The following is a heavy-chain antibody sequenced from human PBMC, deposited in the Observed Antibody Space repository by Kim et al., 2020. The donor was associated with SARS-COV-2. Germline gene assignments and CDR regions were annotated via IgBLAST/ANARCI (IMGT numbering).Heavy chain of an antibody. J-gene: IGHJ5*02. Sequence: ASVKVSCKASGYTFTSNSMHWVRQAPGQRLEWMGWINAGNGDTKYSQKLQGRVTIIRDTSASTAYMELSSLRSEDTAVYYCARSPGSGTYWSWFDPWGQGTLVTVSS. CDR3: ARSPGSGTYWSWFDP. CDR1: GYTFTSNS. CDR2: INAGNGDT. V-gene: IGHV1-3*01. D-gene: IGHD3-10*01.